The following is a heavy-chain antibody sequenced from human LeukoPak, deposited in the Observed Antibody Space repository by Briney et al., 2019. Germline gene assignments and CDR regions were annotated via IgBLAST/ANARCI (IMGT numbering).Heavy chain of an antibody. Sequence: GGSLRLSCAASGFTFSSYWMTWVRQAPGKGLEWVAVMSYDGSNKYYADSVKGRFTISRDNSKNTLYLQMNSLRAEDTAVYYCARAQYDFWSGYHEYWGQGTLVTVSS. D-gene: IGHD3-3*01. CDR2: MSYDGSNK. V-gene: IGHV3-30-3*01. CDR3: ARAQYDFWSGYHEY. J-gene: IGHJ4*02. CDR1: GFTFSSYW.